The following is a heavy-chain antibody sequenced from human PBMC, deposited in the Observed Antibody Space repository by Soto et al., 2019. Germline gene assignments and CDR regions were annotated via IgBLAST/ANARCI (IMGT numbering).Heavy chain of an antibody. V-gene: IGHV1-69*12. J-gene: IGHJ1*01. CDR2: IIPIFGTA. Sequence: QVQLVQSGAEVKKPGSSVKVSCKASGGTFSSYAISWVRQAPGQGLEWMGGIIPIFGTANYAQKFQGRVTITADEATSTAYRELSSLRSEDTAVYYCASSYCGGDCFFRAGYFQHWGQGTLVTVSS. D-gene: IGHD2-21*02. CDR1: GGTFSSYA. CDR3: ASSYCGGDCFFRAGYFQH.